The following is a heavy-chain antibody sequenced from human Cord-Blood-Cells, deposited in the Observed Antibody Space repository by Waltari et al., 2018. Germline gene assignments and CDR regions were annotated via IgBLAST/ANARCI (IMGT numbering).Heavy chain of an antibody. J-gene: IGHJ4*02. CDR2: IVVGSGNT. Sequence: QLQQAQSGPEVKKPGTSVKVYCKATGIPFPSTHVQWERPARVQRLGWIGWIVVGSGNTNYAQKFQERVTITRDMSTSTAYMELSSLRSEDTAVYYCAATSGEYYYDSSGYYYWGQGTLVTVSS. V-gene: IGHV1-58*01. CDR3: AATSGEYYYDSSGYYY. CDR1: GIPFPSTH. D-gene: IGHD3-22*01.